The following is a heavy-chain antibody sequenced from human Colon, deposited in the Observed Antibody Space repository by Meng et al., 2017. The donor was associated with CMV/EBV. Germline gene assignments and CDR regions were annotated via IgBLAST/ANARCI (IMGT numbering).Heavy chain of an antibody. J-gene: IGHJ6*02. CDR3: AKDELNNRNDVLDYFYYGMDV. CDR1: GFTFSNYG. V-gene: IGHV3-30*02. D-gene: IGHD1-1*01. Sequence: GESLKISCEASGFTFSNYGMHWVRQAPGKGLEWVAFIRYDGSNKYYADSLKGRFTISRDSNKVYLQMNSLRVNDTGVYYCAKDELNNRNDVLDYFYYGMDVWGQGTTVTVSS. CDR2: IRYDGSNK.